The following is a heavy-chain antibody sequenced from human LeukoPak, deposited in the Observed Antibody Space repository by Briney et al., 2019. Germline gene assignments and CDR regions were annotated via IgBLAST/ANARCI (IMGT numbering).Heavy chain of an antibody. J-gene: IGHJ5*02. V-gene: IGHV3-30*18. CDR1: GFTFSSYG. CDR2: ISFDGNNK. Sequence: GRSLRLSCAASGFTFSSYGMHWVRQAPGKGLEWVAVISFDGNNKYYADSVKGRFTISRDNSKNRLYLQMNSLRAEDTAVYYCGKDHYDTGGTYSFDPWGQGTLVTVSS. D-gene: IGHD2-8*02. CDR3: GKDHYDTGGTYSFDP.